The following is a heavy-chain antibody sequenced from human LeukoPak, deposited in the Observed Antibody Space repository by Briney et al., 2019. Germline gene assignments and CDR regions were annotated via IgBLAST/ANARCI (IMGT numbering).Heavy chain of an antibody. V-gene: IGHV3-53*01. J-gene: IGHJ3*02. D-gene: IGHD3-22*01. CDR3: ARSYDSSDEDAFDI. CDR1: GFTVSSNY. Sequence: GGSLRLSCAASGFTVSSNYMSWVRQAPGKGLEWVSVIYSGGSTYYADSVKGRFTISRDNSKNTLYLQMNSLRAEDTAVYYCARSYDSSDEDAFDIWGQGTMVTVSS. CDR2: IYSGGST.